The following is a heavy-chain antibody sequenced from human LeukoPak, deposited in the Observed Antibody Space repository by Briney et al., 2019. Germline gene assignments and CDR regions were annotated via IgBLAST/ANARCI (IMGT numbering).Heavy chain of an antibody. CDR2: IYHSGST. J-gene: IGHJ3*02. D-gene: IGHD3-10*01. Sequence: PSETLSLTCTVSVYSISSGYYWGWIRQPPGKGLEWIGSIYHSGSTYYGPSLKSRLTISLDTSRNQFSLKLNSVTAADTAVYYCAKSNGYGLIDIWGQGTMVTVSS. CDR1: VYSISSGYY. V-gene: IGHV4-38-2*02. CDR3: AKSNGYGLIDI.